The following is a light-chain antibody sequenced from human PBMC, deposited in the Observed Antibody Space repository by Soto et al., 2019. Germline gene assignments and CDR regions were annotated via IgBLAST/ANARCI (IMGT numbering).Light chain of an antibody. CDR3: SSYATNRDVL. CDR1: GSDIGNYNY. CDR2: EVS. J-gene: IGLJ2*01. Sequence: QSVLTQPASVSGSPGQSITISCTGTGSDIGNYNYVSWYQQHPGKAPKTIIYEVSHRPSGISGRFSGSKSGDTASLNSSGLQAEDEADYYCSSYATNRDVLFGGGTKLTVL. V-gene: IGLV2-14*01.